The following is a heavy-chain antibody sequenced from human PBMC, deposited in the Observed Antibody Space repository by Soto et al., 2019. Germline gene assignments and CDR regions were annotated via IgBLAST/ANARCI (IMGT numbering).Heavy chain of an antibody. CDR3: ARDRYYGSGSYTYGMDV. V-gene: IGHV4-4*02. CDR2: IYHSGST. CDR1: GGSISSINW. D-gene: IGHD3-10*01. J-gene: IGHJ6*02. Sequence: SETLSLTCAVSGGSISSINWWSWVRQPPGKGLEWIGEIYHSGSTNYNPSLKSRVTISVDKSKNQFSLKLSSVTAADTAVYYCARDRYYGSGSYTYGMDVWGQGTTVTVSS.